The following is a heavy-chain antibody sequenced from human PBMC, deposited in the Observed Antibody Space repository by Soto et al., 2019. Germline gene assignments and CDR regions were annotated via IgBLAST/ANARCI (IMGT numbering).Heavy chain of an antibody. CDR2: IKSKTDGGTT. D-gene: IGHD3-3*01. CDR3: TTGGAIFGPELYYFDY. J-gene: IGHJ4*02. V-gene: IGHV3-15*01. Sequence: EVQLVESGGGLVKPGGSLRLSCAASGFTFSNAWMSWVRQAPGKGLEWVGRIKSKTDGGTTDYAAPAKGRFTISRDDSKNTLYLQMNSLKTEDTAVYYCTTGGAIFGPELYYFDYWGQGTLVTVSS. CDR1: GFTFSNAW.